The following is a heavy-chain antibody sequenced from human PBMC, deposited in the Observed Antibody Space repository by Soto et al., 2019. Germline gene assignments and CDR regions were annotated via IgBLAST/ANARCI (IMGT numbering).Heavy chain of an antibody. J-gene: IGHJ4*02. CDR1: GGSISSGGYS. D-gene: IGHD2-15*01. Sequence: QLQLQESGSGLVKPSQTLSLTCAVSGGSISSGGYSWSWIRQPPAKGLEWIGYIYHSGSTYYNPSLKSRVTISVDRSKNQFSLKLSSVTAADTAVYYCARSRYCSGGSCYFSFDYWGQGTLVTVSS. CDR2: IYHSGST. V-gene: IGHV4-30-2*01. CDR3: ARSRYCSGGSCYFSFDY.